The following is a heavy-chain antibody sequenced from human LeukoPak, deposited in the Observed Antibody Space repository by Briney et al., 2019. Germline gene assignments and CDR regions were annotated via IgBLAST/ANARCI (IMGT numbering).Heavy chain of an antibody. CDR3: ARDLGYSSTFLAFDI. CDR1: GDSVSSNTAA. V-gene: IGHV6-1*01. D-gene: IGHD6-13*01. J-gene: IGHJ3*02. Sequence: SSQALSLTCAISGDSVSSNTAAWDWIRQSPSRGLEWLGRTYYRSKWYSNYAVSVKSRMTINPDTSKNQFSLRLNSVTPEDTAPYFCARDLGYSSTFLAFDIWGHGTMVTVSS. CDR2: TYYRSKWYS.